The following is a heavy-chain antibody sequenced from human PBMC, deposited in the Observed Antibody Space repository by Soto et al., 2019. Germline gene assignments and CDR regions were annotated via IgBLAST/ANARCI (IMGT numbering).Heavy chain of an antibody. CDR3: ASVALXXSXXRLFDY. CDR1: GFTFSDHY. Sequence: EVQLVESGGGLVQPGGSLRLSCAASGFTFSDHYMYWVRQAPGKGLEWVGRTKNKANSYTTEYAASGKGRFTISRDDSKNSLYLQTNSLKAAETAMYYCASVALXXSXXRLFDYXXQGTLVTVSS. CDR2: TKNKANSYTT. D-gene: IGHD2-15*01. V-gene: IGHV3-72*01. J-gene: IGHJ4*01.